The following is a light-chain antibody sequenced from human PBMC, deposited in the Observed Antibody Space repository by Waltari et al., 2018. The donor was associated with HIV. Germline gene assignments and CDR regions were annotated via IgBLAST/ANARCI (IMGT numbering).Light chain of an antibody. CDR3: QAWDSSTVV. CDR1: SSNIGAGYD. J-gene: IGLJ2*01. V-gene: IGLV1-40*01. CDR2: GNS. Sequence: QSVLTQPPSVSGAPGQRLTISCTGSSSNIGAGYDVHWYQQLPGTAPKLLIYGNSNRPSGVPDRFSGSNSGNTATLTISGTQAMDEADYYCQAWDSSTVVFGGGTKLTVL.